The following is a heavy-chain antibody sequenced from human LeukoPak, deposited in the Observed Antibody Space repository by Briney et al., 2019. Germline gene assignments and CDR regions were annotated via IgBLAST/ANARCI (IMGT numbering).Heavy chain of an antibody. J-gene: IGHJ4*02. V-gene: IGHV1-46*01. CDR2: IAPSSGTT. CDR3: ARASGSSAVPFDY. Sequence: ASVKVSCKASGYTFTSNYMHWVRQAPGQGLEWMGVIAPSSGTTSYAQKFQGRVTMTRDTPTSTLYMELSSLTSEDTAVYYCARASGSSAVPFDYWGQGTLVTVSS. CDR1: GYTFTSNY. D-gene: IGHD3-10*01.